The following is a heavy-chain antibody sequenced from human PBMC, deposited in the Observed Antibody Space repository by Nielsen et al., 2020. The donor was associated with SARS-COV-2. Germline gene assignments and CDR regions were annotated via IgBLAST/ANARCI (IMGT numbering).Heavy chain of an antibody. D-gene: IGHD1-14*01. CDR1: GFTFDDYA. CDR2: ITWNSGII. V-gene: IGHV3-9*01. J-gene: IGHJ5*02. CDR3: ARETLDHTSSFVDR. Sequence: GGSLRLSCAASGFTFDDYAMHWVRQPPGKGLEWVSGITWNSGIIVYADSVKGRFTVSRDNAKNSLHLQMNSLRLEDTAVYYCARETLDHTSSFVDRWGQGALVTVSS.